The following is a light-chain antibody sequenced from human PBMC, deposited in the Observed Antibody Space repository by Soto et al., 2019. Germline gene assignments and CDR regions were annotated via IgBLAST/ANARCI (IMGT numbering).Light chain of an antibody. CDR2: GVS. CDR3: QQYCTSPRT. CDR1: QSVRSSY. Sequence: IVLTQSPGTLSLSPGERATLSCRASQSVRSSYLAWYQQKLGQAPRLLIYGVSNRATGIPARFSGSGSGTAFTLTISRLESEDFAVYYCQQYCTSPRTFGQGTKVEIK. J-gene: IGKJ1*01. V-gene: IGKV3-20*01.